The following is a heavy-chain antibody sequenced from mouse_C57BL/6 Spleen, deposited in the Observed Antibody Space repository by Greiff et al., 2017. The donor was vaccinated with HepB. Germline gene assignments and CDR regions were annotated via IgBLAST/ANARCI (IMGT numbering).Heavy chain of an antibody. V-gene: IGHV1-69*01. Sequence: QVQLQQPGAELVMPGASVKLSCKASGYTFTSYWMHWVKQRPGQGLEWIGEIDPSDSYTNYNQKFKGKSTLTVDKSSSTAYMQLSSLTSEDSAVYYCARDHGSRSWFAYWGQGTLVTVSA. CDR1: GYTFTSYW. CDR3: ARDHGSRSWFAY. J-gene: IGHJ3*01. D-gene: IGHD1-1*01. CDR2: IDPSDSYT.